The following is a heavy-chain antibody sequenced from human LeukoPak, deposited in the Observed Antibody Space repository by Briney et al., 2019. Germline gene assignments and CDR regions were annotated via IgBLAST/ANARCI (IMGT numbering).Heavy chain of an antibody. J-gene: IGHJ4*02. CDR2: INPNSGGT. CDR3: ARFFAQKNSSSSWGYYFDY. D-gene: IGHD6-6*01. CDR1: GYTFTGYY. Sequence: ASVKVSCKASGYTFTGYYMHWVRQAPGQGLEWMGRINPNSGGTNYAQKFQGRVTMTRDTSISTAYMELSRLRSDDTAVYYCARFFAQKNSSSSWGYYFDYWGQGTPVTVSS. V-gene: IGHV1-2*06.